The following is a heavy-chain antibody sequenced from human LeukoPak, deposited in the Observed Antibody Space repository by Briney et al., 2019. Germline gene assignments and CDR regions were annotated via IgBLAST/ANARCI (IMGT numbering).Heavy chain of an antibody. J-gene: IGHJ4*02. Sequence: GGSLRLSCAASGFTFSSYAMSWVRQAPGKGLEWVSAISGSGGSTYYADSVKGRFTISRDNSKNTLYLQMNSLRAEDTAVYCCANGGSRSKAGYWGQGTLVTVSS. D-gene: IGHD1-26*01. CDR2: ISGSGGST. CDR1: GFTFSSYA. V-gene: IGHV3-23*01. CDR3: ANGGSRSKAGY.